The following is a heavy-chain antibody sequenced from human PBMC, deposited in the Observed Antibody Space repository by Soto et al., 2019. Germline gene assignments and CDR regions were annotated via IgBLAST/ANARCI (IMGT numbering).Heavy chain of an antibody. CDR2: MYYSGST. CDR1: VDSVSSGRYY. D-gene: IGHD3-16*02. V-gene: IGHV4-61*01. CDR3: AREGYREGLDY. Sequence: SETLSLTCTVSVDSVSSGRYYWTWIRQPPGKGLEWIGYMYYSGSTNYNPSLKSRVTVSVDTSKNQFSLKLSSVTAADTAVYYCAREGYREGLDYWGQGTQVTVSS. J-gene: IGHJ4*02.